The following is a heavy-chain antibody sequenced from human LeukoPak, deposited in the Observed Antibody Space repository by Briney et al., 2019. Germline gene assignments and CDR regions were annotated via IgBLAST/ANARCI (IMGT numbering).Heavy chain of an antibody. CDR3: ARQTGRRQWFDP. J-gene: IGHJ5*02. D-gene: IGHD3-9*01. CDR1: GGTFTTYA. V-gene: IGHV1-69*05. Sequence: SVKVSCKASGGTFTTYAINWVRQAPGQGLEWMGGIIPIFGTATYEQKFQGRLTITTDESTNTAYMELSSLTSEDTAVYYCARQTGRRQWFDPWGQGTLVTVSS. CDR2: IIPIFGTA.